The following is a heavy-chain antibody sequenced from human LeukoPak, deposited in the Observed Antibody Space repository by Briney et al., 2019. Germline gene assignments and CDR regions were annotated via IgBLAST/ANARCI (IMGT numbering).Heavy chain of an antibody. Sequence: PGGSLRLSCAASGFTFSTYTMNWVRQAPGKGLEWVSSISSGSSHIYYADSVRGRFTVSRDNAKNPQYLQMNSLRAEDTAVYYCARDPLRSSWSTYNNAMDVWGQGTSVTVS. CDR2: ISSGSSHI. V-gene: IGHV3-21*04. CDR1: GFTFSTYT. D-gene: IGHD6-13*01. J-gene: IGHJ6*02. CDR3: ARDPLRSSWSTYNNAMDV.